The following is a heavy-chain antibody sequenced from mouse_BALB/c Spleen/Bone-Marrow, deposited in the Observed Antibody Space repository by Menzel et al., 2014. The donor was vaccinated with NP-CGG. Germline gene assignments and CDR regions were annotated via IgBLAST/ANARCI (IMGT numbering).Heavy chain of an antibody. CDR3: SRVYYYGNLDY. CDR2: INPDSRTI. V-gene: IGHV4-1*02. J-gene: IGHJ2*01. D-gene: IGHD2-1*01. CDR1: GFDFSRHW. Sequence: EVKLMESGGGLVQPGGSLKLSCAASGFDFSRHWMSWVRQAPGKGLQWIGEINPDSRTINYAPSLKAKFIISRDNAKNTLYLQMSKVRSDDTALYYCSRVYYYGNLDYWAQGTPLTVSS.